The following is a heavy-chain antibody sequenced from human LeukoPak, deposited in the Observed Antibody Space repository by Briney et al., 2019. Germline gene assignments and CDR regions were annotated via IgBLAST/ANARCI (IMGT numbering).Heavy chain of an antibody. V-gene: IGHV4-59*08. D-gene: IGHD5-24*01. J-gene: IGHJ4*02. CDR2: IYYSGST. CDR1: GGSISSYY. CDR3: ARQGRDGYNLDY. Sequence: SETLSLTCTVSGGSISSYYWSWIRQPPGKGLEWIGYIYYSGSTNYNPSLKSRVTISVDTSKNQFSLKLSSVTAADTAVYYCARQGRDGYNLDYWGQGTLVTVSS.